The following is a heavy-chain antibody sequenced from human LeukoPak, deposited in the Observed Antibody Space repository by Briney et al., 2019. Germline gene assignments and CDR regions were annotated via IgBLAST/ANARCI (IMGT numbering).Heavy chain of an antibody. D-gene: IGHD2-8*01. CDR2: INSDGSNT. Sequence: PGRSLRLSCAASGFTSSSYGVHWVRQAPGKGPVWVSHINSDGSNTGYADSVKGRFTSSRDNAKNTLYLQMNSLGADDTAVYYCAANSWMLGMDVWGQGTTVTVSS. CDR3: AANSWMLGMDV. J-gene: IGHJ6*02. CDR1: GFTSSSYG. V-gene: IGHV3-74*01.